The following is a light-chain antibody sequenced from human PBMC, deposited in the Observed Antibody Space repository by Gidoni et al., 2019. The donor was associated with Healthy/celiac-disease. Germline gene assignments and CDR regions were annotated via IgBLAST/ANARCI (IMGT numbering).Light chain of an antibody. CDR3: QQEGSSGWT. J-gene: IGKJ1*01. CDR1: QSISSSY. CDR2: GAS. V-gene: IGKV3-20*01. Sequence: EIVLTQSPGTLSLSPGERATISCRARQSISSSYLAWYQKKPVQAPRLLIYGASSRATGIPDRFSGSGSGTDFTLTISRLEPEDFAVYYCQQEGSSGWTFXQXTKVEIK.